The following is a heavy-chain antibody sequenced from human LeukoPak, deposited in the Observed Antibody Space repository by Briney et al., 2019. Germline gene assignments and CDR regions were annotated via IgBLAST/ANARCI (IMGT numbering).Heavy chain of an antibody. Sequence: SQTLSLTCAISGDSVSSSSTTWNWVRQSPSRGLEWLVRTFYRSTWYREYAVYVNSRITINPHTSKTKFSLQLNSVTPEDTAVYYCVGRSATMAFGVWGQGTVVTVSS. CDR2: TFYRSTWYR. J-gene: IGHJ3*01. V-gene: IGHV6-1*01. D-gene: IGHD1-1*01. CDR1: GDSVSSSSTT. CDR3: VGRSATMAFGV.